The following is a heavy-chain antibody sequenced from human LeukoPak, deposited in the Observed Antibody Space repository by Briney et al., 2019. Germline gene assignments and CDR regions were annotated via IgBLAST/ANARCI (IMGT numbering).Heavy chain of an antibody. Sequence: SETLSLTCAVYGGSFSGYYWSWLRQPPGKGLEWLGEINHSGSTNYNPSLKRRVTISVDTSKNQFSLKLSSVTAADTAVYYCARGSCSGGTCYGDFDYWGQGTLVTVSS. J-gene: IGHJ4*02. CDR1: GGSFSGYY. D-gene: IGHD2-15*01. CDR2: INHSGST. V-gene: IGHV4-34*01. CDR3: ARGSCSGGTCYGDFDY.